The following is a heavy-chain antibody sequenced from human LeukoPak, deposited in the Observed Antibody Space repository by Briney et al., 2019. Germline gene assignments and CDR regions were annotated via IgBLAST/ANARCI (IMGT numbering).Heavy chain of an antibody. J-gene: IGHJ4*02. CDR3: ARDSGPRFDY. CDR1: GGSISSNY. V-gene: IGHV4-59*01. D-gene: IGHD6-19*01. Sequence: SETLSLTCTVSGGSISSNYWSWIRQPPGKGLEWIGYIYYSGSTNYNPSLKSRVTISVDTSKNQFSLKVSSVTAADTAVYYCARDSGPRFDYWGQGTLVTVSS. CDR2: IYYSGST.